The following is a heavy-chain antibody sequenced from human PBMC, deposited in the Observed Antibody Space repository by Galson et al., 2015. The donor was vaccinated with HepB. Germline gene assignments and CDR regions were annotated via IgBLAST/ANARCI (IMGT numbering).Heavy chain of an antibody. J-gene: IGHJ6*02. CDR1: GGTFSSYA. D-gene: IGHD6-13*01. V-gene: IGHV1-69*06. CDR2: IIPIFGTA. Sequence: SVKVSCKASGGTFSSYAISWVRQAPGQGLEWMGGIIPIFGTANYAQKFQGRVTITADKSTSTAYMELSSLRSEDTAVYYCASEWTLAEDIAAAAGAGMDVWGQGTTATVSS. CDR3: ASEWTLAEDIAAAAGAGMDV.